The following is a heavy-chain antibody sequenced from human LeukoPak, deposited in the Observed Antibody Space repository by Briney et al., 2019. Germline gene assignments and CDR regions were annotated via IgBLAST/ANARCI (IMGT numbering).Heavy chain of an antibody. J-gene: IGHJ4*02. CDR2: IYYSGST. D-gene: IGHD3-10*01. CDR3: ARHGPDVFLWLGELKSGFDY. CDR1: GGSISSYY. Sequence: SETLSLTCTVSGGSISSYYWSWIRQPPGKGLEWIGYIYYSGSTNYNPSLKSRVTISLNTSKNRFSLKLSSVTAADTAVYYCARHGPDVFLWLGELKSGFDYWGQGALVTVSS. V-gene: IGHV4-59*08.